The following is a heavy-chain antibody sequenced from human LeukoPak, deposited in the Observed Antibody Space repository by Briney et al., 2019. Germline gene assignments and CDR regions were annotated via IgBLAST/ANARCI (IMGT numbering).Heavy chain of an antibody. J-gene: IGHJ6*02. CDR3: ARRRHMNAPRYCSSTSCYERWYYYYGMDV. D-gene: IGHD2-2*01. CDR2: INHSGST. Sequence: PSETLSLTCAVSGGSISSSNWWSWVRQPPGKGLEWIGEINHSGSTNYNPSLKSRVTISVDTSKNQFSLKLSSVTAADTAVYYCARRRHMNAPRYCSSTSCYERWYYYYGMDVWGQGTTVTVSS. CDR1: GGSISSSNW. V-gene: IGHV4-4*02.